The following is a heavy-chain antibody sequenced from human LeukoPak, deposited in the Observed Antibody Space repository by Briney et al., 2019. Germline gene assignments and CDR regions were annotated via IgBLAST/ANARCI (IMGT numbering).Heavy chain of an antibody. V-gene: IGHV1-46*01. J-gene: IGHJ4*02. Sequence: GASVKVSCKASGYTFPSYFMHWVRQAPGQGLEWMGIINPSGGSTSYAQKFQGRVTMTRDTSTSTVYMELSSLRSEDTAVYYCARVYRDTARLDYWGQGTLVTVSS. CDR3: ARVYRDTARLDY. D-gene: IGHD5-18*01. CDR2: INPSGGST. CDR1: GYTFPSYF.